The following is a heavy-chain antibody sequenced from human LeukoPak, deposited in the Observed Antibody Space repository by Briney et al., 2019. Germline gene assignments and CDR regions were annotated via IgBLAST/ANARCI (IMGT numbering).Heavy chain of an antibody. CDR1: GFTFDDYA. D-gene: IGHD5/OR15-5a*01. J-gene: IGHJ3*02. CDR3: AKEMSTYDAFDI. Sequence: PGGSLRLSCAASGFTFDDYAMHWVRQAPGKGLEWVSGISWNSGSIGYADSVKGRFTISRDNAKNSLYLQMNSLRAEDTALYYCAKEMSTYDAFDIWGQGTMVTVSS. CDR2: ISWNSGSI. V-gene: IGHV3-9*01.